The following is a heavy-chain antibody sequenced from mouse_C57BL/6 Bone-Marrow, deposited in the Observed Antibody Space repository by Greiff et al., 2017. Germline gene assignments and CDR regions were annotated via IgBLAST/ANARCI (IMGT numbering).Heavy chain of an antibody. J-gene: IGHJ1*03. V-gene: IGHV14-4*01. D-gene: IGHD1-1*01. CDR3: SAIIPTVIGRYFDV. CDR2: IDPESGDT. CDR1: GFNIKDDY. Sequence: VQLQQPGAELVRPGASVKLSCTASGFNIKDDYMHWVKQRPEQGLEWIGWIDPESGDTKYASKFQGKATLTADTPSNTAYLQLSSLTSEDTAVFYCSAIIPTVIGRYFDVWGTGTTVTVSS.